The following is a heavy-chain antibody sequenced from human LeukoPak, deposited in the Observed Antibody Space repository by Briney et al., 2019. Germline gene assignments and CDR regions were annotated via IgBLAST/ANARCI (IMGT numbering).Heavy chain of an antibody. CDR2: IYTSGST. V-gene: IGHV4-4*07. Sequence: SETLSLTCTVSGGSISSYYWSWIRQPAGKGLEWIGRIYTSGSTNYNPSLKSRVTMSADTSKNQFSLKLSSVTAADTAVYYCASTDTAMVIGAFDIWGQGTMVTVSS. CDR3: ASTDTAMVIGAFDI. J-gene: IGHJ3*02. CDR1: GGSISSYY. D-gene: IGHD5-18*01.